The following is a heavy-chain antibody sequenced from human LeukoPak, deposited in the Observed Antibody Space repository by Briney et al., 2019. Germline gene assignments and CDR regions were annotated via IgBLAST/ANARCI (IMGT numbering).Heavy chain of an antibody. CDR1: GFTVSSNY. D-gene: IGHD5-18*01. CDR3: AKTLGYSYGWPGYYYYGMDV. V-gene: IGHV3-23*01. CDR2: ISGSGGST. Sequence: PGGSLRLSCAASGFTVSSNYMSWVRQAPGKGLEWVSAISGSGGSTYYADSVKGRFTISRDNSKNTLYLQMNSLRAEDTAVYYCAKTLGYSYGWPGYYYYGMDVWGQGTTVTVSS. J-gene: IGHJ6*02.